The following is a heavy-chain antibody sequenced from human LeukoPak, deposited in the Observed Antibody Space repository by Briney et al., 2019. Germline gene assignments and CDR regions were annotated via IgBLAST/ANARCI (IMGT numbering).Heavy chain of an antibody. CDR3: ARRDGRAFDI. CDR1: GYGFNIYW. V-gene: IGHV5-51*01. Sequence: GESLKISCKGSGYGFNIYWIGWVRQMPGKGLERMGIIYPADSDTRYSPSFQGQVTISADKSISTAYLQWSSLKASDTAMYYCARRDGRAFDIWGQGTTVTVSS. J-gene: IGHJ3*02. D-gene: IGHD2-21*02. CDR2: IYPADSDT.